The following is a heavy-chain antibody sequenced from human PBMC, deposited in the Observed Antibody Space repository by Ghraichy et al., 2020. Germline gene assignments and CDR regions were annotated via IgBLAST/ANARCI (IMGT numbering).Heavy chain of an antibody. J-gene: IGHJ4*01. CDR1: GFTVSTNS. Sequence: GGSLRLSCTASGFTVSTNSMTWVRQAPGKGLEWVAVIYSDGQIYYADSVKGRFTISRDDSRLYLQMNSLRVEDTAVYYCARGMAVAANTLECWGHGTLVTVSS. CDR3: ARGMAVAANTLEC. D-gene: IGHD6-19*01. V-gene: IGHV3-66*02. CDR2: IYSDGQI.